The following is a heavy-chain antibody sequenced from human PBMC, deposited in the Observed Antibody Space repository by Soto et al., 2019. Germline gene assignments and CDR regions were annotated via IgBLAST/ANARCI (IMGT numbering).Heavy chain of an antibody. Sequence: QLLESGGGLVQPGGSLRLSCTASGLTFSTDAMSWVRQAPGKGLEWVSIISGSGSGTYYADSVKGRFTVSRDNSRNTLYVQMNSLRDEDTSVYYCAETSSYGNYYFDYWGPGTLVTVSS. CDR1: GLTFSTDA. D-gene: IGHD4-17*01. CDR2: ISGSGSGT. J-gene: IGHJ4*02. V-gene: IGHV3-23*01. CDR3: AETSSYGNYYFDY.